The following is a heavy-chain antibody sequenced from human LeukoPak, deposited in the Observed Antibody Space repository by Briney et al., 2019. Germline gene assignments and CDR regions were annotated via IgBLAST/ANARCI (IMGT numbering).Heavy chain of an antibody. Sequence: GGSLRLSCAASGFTFSSHAMSWVRQAPGKGLEWVSAISGSGGSTYYADSVKGRFTISRDNSKNTLYLQMNSLRAEDTAVYYCAKLSYSSSSRDYWGQGTLVTVSS. J-gene: IGHJ4*02. V-gene: IGHV3-23*01. CDR1: GFTFSSHA. CDR2: ISGSGGST. D-gene: IGHD6-6*01. CDR3: AKLSYSSSSRDY.